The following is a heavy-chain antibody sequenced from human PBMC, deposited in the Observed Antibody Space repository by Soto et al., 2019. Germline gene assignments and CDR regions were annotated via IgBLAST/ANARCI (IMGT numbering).Heavy chain of an antibody. Sequence: ASVKVSCKASGSTFPNYYMHWVRQAPGQGLEWLGIITPTGGGRTKYSQKFQGRVTMTRDTSTSTVYMELSRLRSDDTAVYYCARDWSGYYYDSSGYSNWFDPWGQGTLVTVSS. CDR1: GSTFPNYY. V-gene: IGHV1-46*01. CDR2: ITPTGGGRT. D-gene: IGHD3-22*01. CDR3: ARDWSGYYYDSSGYSNWFDP. J-gene: IGHJ5*02.